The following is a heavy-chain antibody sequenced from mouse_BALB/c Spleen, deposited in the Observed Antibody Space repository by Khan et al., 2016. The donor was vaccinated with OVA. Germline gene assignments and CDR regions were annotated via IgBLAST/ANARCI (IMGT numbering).Heavy chain of an antibody. J-gene: IGHJ2*01. CDR2: IWAGGST. CDR1: GFSLTSYG. Sequence: VQLQESGPGLVAPSQSLSITCTVSGFSLTSYGVHWIRQPPGKGLEWLGVIWAGGSTNYNSALMSRLSISKDNSKSQVFLKMNSLQTDDTAMYFCARNRERDYFDYWGQGTTLTVSS. V-gene: IGHV2-9*02. CDR3: ARNRERDYFDY.